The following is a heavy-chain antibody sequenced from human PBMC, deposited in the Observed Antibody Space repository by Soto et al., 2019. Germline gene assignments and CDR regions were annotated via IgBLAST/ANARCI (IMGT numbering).Heavy chain of an antibody. J-gene: IGHJ5*02. Sequence: GGSLRLSCSASGFTFSSYAMHWARQAPGKGLEYVSAISSNGGSTYYADSVKGRFTISRDNSKNTLYLQMSSLRAEDTAVYYCVKGGYYDSSGYYHWGQGTLVTVSS. D-gene: IGHD3-22*01. V-gene: IGHV3-64D*06. CDR1: GFTFSSYA. CDR2: ISSNGGST. CDR3: VKGGYYDSSGYYH.